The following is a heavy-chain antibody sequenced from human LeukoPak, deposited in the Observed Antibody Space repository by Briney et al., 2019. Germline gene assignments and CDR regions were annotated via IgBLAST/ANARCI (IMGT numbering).Heavy chain of an antibody. CDR2: IYYSGST. CDR1: GGSISSYY. J-gene: IGHJ3*02. V-gene: IGHV4-59*08. CDR3: ARQGLGDAFDI. D-gene: IGHD6-6*01. Sequence: SETLSLTCTVSGGSISSYYWSWIRQPPGKGLEWIGYIYYSGSTNYNPSLKSRVTISVDTSKNQFSPKLSSVTAADTAVYYCARQGLGDAFDIWGQGTMVTVSS.